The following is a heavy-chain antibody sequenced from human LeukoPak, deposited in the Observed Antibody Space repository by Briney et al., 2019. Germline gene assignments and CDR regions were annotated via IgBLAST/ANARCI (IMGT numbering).Heavy chain of an antibody. D-gene: IGHD4-17*01. V-gene: IGHV5-51*01. CDR1: GYSFSTYW. J-gene: IGHJ3*02. CDR3: ARGGDYGDPRRPFNI. CDR2: IYPDDSDT. Sequence: GESLKISCTGSGYSFSTYWIGWVRQMPGKSLEWVGIIYPDDSDTRYSPSFQGQVTISADKSISTAYLQWSSLKASDTAMYYCARGGDYGDPRRPFNIWGQGTVVTVSS.